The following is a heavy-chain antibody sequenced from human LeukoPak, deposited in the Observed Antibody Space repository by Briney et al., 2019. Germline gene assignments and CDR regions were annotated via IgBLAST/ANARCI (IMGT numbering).Heavy chain of an antibody. D-gene: IGHD5-18*01. CDR1: GFTFSSYS. V-gene: IGHV3-21*01. CDR3: ASGPGYSYGLYYYYYMDV. CDR2: ISSSSYI. Sequence: GSLRLSCAASGFTFSSYSINWVRQAPGKGLEWVSSISSSSYIYYADSVKGRFTISRDNAKNSLYLQMNSLRAEDTAVYYCASGPGYSYGLYYYYYMDVWGKGTTVTVSS. J-gene: IGHJ6*03.